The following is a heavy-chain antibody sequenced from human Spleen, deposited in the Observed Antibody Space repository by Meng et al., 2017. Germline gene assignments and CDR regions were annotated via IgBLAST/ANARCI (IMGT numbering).Heavy chain of an antibody. CDR3: AKNMIVVVKRTVKSGAIDY. V-gene: IGHV3-48*03. Sequence: GGSLRLSCAASGFTFSSYEMNWVRQAPGKGLEWVSYISSSGSTIYYADSVKGRFTISRDNAKNSLYLQMNGLRAEDTAVYYCAKNMIVVVKRTVKSGAIDYWGQGTLVTVSS. CDR1: GFTFSSYE. J-gene: IGHJ4*02. CDR2: ISSSGSTI. D-gene: IGHD3-22*01.